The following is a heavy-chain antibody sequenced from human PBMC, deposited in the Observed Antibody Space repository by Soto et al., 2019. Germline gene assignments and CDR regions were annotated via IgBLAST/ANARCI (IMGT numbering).Heavy chain of an antibody. Sequence: GGSLILCFVASGFTFSSFVINLVRQAPGKGLEWVSTVSPGGDVSHYTDSVKGRFTISRDNSRRTLNLQMDSLRAEDAAVYFCVRRAITANTNWGAFDVWGQGTVVTVSS. CDR2: VSPGGDVS. J-gene: IGHJ3*01. V-gene: IGHV3-23*01. CDR1: GFTFSSFV. CDR3: VRRAITANTNWGAFDV. D-gene: IGHD1-20*01.